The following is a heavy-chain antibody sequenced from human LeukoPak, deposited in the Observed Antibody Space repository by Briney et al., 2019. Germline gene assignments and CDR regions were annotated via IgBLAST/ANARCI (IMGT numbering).Heavy chain of an antibody. CDR1: GDSISRNGVG. CDR3: ARGYSGGFDI. J-gene: IGHJ3*02. Sequence: SQTLSLTCAISGDSISRNGVGWIWIRQSPSRGLEWLGRTYYTSNWYNEYAVSVKGRIKINPDTSKNQFSLQLNSVTPEDTAVYYCARGYSGGFDIWDQGTMVTVSS. D-gene: IGHD2-15*01. CDR2: TYYTSNWYN. V-gene: IGHV6-1*01.